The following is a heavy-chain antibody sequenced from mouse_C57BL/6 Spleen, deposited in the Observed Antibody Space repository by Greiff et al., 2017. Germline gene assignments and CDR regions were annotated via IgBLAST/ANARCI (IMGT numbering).Heavy chain of an antibody. CDR2: IYPGNSDT. CDR1: GYTFTSYW. D-gene: IGHD2-3*01. CDR3: SPWRIYDGYYSDY. J-gene: IGHJ2*01. Sequence: EVQLQESGTVLARPGASVKMSCKTSGYTFTSYWMHWVKQRPGQGLEWIGAIYPGNSDTSYNQKFKGKAKLTAVTSASTAYMELSSLTNEDSAVYYCSPWRIYDGYYSDYWGQGTTLTVSS. V-gene: IGHV1-5*01.